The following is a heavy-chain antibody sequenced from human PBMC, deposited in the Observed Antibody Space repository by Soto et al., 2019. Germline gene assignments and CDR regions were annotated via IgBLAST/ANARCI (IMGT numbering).Heavy chain of an antibody. D-gene: IGHD3-22*01. V-gene: IGHV4-34*01. Sequence: SETLSLTCAVYGGSFSGYYWSWIRQPPGKGLEWIGEINHSGSTNYNPSLKSRVTISVDTSKNQFSLKLSSVTAVDTAVYYCARANYYDSSGDYWGQGTLVTVSS. J-gene: IGHJ4*02. CDR1: GGSFSGYY. CDR3: ARANYYDSSGDY. CDR2: INHSGST.